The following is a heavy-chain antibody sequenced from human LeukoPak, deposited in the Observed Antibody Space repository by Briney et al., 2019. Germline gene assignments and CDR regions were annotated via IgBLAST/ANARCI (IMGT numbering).Heavy chain of an antibody. CDR2: ISSSGSTI. CDR1: GFTFSSYA. Sequence: GGSLRLSCAASGFTFSSYAMSWVRQAPGKGLEWVSYISSSGSTIYYADSVKGRFTISRDNAKNSLYLQMNSLRAEDTAVYYCAGDYYDSSGYLGRGDYWGQGTLVTVSS. CDR3: AGDYYDSSGYLGRGDY. V-gene: IGHV3-48*03. J-gene: IGHJ4*02. D-gene: IGHD3-22*01.